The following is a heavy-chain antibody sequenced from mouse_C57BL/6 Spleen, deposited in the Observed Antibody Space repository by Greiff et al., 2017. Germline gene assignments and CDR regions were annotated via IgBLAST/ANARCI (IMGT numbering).Heavy chain of an antibody. CDR3: ASDGSSYPAWFAY. V-gene: IGHV1-55*01. Sequence: QVQLQQPGAELVKPGASVKLSCTASGYTFTSYWITWVKQRPGQGLEWIGDIYPGSGSTNYNAKFKSKATLTVDTSSSTAYMQLSSLTSEDSAVYYYASDGSSYPAWFAYWGQGTLVTVSA. CDR1: GYTFTSYW. CDR2: IYPGSGST. D-gene: IGHD1-1*01. J-gene: IGHJ3*01.